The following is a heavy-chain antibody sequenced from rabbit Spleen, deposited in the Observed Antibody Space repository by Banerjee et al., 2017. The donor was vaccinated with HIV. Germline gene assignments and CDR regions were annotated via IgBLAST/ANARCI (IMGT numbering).Heavy chain of an antibody. CDR2: IYAGNSGST. CDR3: ARDTGSSFSSYGMDL. J-gene: IGHJ6*01. Sequence: QSLEESGGDLVKPGASLTLTCTASGLDFSSSYWICWVRQAPGKGLEWIACIYAGNSGSTYSATWAKGRFTISKTSSTTVTLQMTSLTVADTATYFCARDTGSSFSSYGMDLWGQGTLVTVS. V-gene: IGHV1S40*01. CDR1: GLDFSSSYW. D-gene: IGHD8-1*01.